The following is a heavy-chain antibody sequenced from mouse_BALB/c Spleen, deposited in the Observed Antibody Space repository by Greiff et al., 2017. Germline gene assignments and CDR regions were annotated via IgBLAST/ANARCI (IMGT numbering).Heavy chain of an antibody. CDR1: GFTFSSYG. V-gene: IGHV5-6*03. CDR3: ARRATVNYFDY. D-gene: IGHD1-1*01. Sequence: EVKLVESGGGLVKPGGSLKLSCAASGFTFSSYGMSWVRQTPDKRLEWVATISSGGSYTYYPDSVKGRFTISRDNAKNTLYLQMSSLKSEDTAMYYCARRATVNYFDYWGQGTTLTVSS. J-gene: IGHJ2*01. CDR2: ISSGGSYT.